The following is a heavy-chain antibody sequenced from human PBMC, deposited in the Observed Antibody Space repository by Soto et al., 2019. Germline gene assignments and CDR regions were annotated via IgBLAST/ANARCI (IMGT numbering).Heavy chain of an antibody. D-gene: IGHD2-21*01. CDR3: ARDFNSPAGRLSAFDI. CDR1: GGTFSSYA. V-gene: IGHV1-69*13. CDR2: IIPIFGTA. Sequence: SVKVSCKASGGTFSSYAISWVRQAPGQGLEWMGGIIPIFGTANYAQKFQGRVTITADESTSTAYMELSSLRSEDTAVYYCARDFNSPAGRLSAFDIWGQGTMVT. J-gene: IGHJ3*02.